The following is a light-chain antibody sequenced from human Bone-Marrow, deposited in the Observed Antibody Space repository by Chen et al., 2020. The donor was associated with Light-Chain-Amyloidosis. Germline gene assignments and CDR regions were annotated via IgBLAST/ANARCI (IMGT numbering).Light chain of an antibody. Sequence: EIVLTHSPGTLSLSPGEGANLSCTASQTISSNYLTWYQHKFGHAPRLLIYRSSSIATRIPDRYTGSGSGTDITLSISRRQPEDFAMYQYQEYGSSELT. J-gene: IGKJ4*01. V-gene: IGKV3-20*01. CDR1: QTISSNY. CDR3: QEYGSSELT. CDR2: RSS.